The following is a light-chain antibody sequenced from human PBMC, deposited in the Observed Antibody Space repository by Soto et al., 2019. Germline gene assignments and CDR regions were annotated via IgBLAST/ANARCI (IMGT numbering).Light chain of an antibody. Sequence: DIQMTQSPSSLSASVGDRVTITCRASQTINTHLSWYQQKPGKAPKLLIYGTSSLQSGVPSRFSGSGSGTDFTLTISSLQPEDFATYYCQQGYNNPHTFGQGTKLEIK. CDR2: GTS. CDR1: QTINTH. J-gene: IGKJ2*01. CDR3: QQGYNNPHT. V-gene: IGKV1-39*01.